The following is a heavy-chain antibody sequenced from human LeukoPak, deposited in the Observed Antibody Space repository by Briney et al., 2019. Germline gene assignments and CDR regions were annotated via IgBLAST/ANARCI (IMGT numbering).Heavy chain of an antibody. CDR3: ARDGAGIESWVELDP. D-gene: IGHD5-24*01. Sequence: QAGGSLRLSCAASGFGVSNHYMAWVRQAPGRRLEWVSFIWADGTTFYTDSVRGRFTVSRDQFKNTLYLQTSSLRPDDTALYYCARDGAGIESWVELDPWGQGTQVTVSA. J-gene: IGHJ5*02. CDR2: IWADGTT. CDR1: GFGVSNHY. V-gene: IGHV3-66*02.